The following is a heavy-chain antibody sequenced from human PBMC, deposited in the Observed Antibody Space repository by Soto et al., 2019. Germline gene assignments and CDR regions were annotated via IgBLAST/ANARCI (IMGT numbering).Heavy chain of an antibody. CDR2: IDTSGSST. CDR1: GFIFTNCW. CDR3: AKDSWYFDL. V-gene: IGHV3-74*01. J-gene: IGHJ4*02. D-gene: IGHD6-13*01. Sequence: GGSLRLSCEASGFIFTNCWMHWVRQVPGKGLVWVSRIDTSGSSTSYADSVKGRFTISRDNAKNTVSLQMNSLRAEDTGVYYCAKDSWYFDLWSQGSLVTASS.